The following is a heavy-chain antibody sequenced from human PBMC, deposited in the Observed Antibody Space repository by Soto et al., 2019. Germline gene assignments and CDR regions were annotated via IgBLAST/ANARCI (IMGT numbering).Heavy chain of an antibody. D-gene: IGHD4-4*01. Sequence: QVQLVQSGAEVKKPGSSVKVSCKASGDTFSTYTITWMRQAPGQGLEWMGGIIPRSATSNYAQKFQGRVTITADESTSTVYMELSSLRSEDTAVYYCAREGPVLVPTTVNSDYYYYAMDVWGQGTTVTVSS. J-gene: IGHJ6*02. V-gene: IGHV1-69*12. CDR3: AREGPVLVPTTVNSDYYYYAMDV. CDR1: GDTFSTYT. CDR2: IIPRSATS.